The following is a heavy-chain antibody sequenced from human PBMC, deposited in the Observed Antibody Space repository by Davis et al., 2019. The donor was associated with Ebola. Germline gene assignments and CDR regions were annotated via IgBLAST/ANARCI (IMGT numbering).Heavy chain of an antibody. Sequence: SETLSLTCTVSGGSIRSHFWSWIRQSPGKGLEWIGYIYYRGSTNYNPSLKSRLIISVDKSKNEFSLKLRSVTAADTAVYYCARGPEYHLLSDYYYMDVWGKGTTVTVSS. CDR1: GGSIRSHF. V-gene: IGHV4-59*11. D-gene: IGHD2-2*01. J-gene: IGHJ6*03. CDR2: IYYRGST. CDR3: ARGPEYHLLSDYYYMDV.